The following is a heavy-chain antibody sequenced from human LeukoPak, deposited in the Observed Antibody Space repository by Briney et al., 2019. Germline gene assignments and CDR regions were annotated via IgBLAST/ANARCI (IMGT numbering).Heavy chain of an antibody. CDR2: ISADGNII. CDR3: ARDEVRNRRRWYFDL. V-gene: IGHV3-11*04. Sequence: PGGSLRLSCEASGFTFRNYYISWFRQAPGKGLEWVSWISADGNIIRYADSVKGRFIISRDNTGNSLYLQMNSLRAEDTAVYYCARDEVRNRRRWYFDLWGRGTLVTVSS. J-gene: IGHJ2*01. CDR1: GFTFRNYY.